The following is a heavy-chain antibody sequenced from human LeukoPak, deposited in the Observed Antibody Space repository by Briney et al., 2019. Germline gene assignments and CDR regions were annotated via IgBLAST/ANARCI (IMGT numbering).Heavy chain of an antibody. D-gene: IGHD1-26*01. CDR1: GFTFSSSA. Sequence: GGSLRLSCAASGFTFSSSAMSWVRQAPGKGLEWVSGLSGSGASTYYADSVKGRFTISRDNSKNTLYLQMNSLRAEDTAVYYCAKGIVGATRKINFFDYWGQGTLVTVSS. V-gene: IGHV3-23*01. J-gene: IGHJ4*02. CDR2: LSGSGAST. CDR3: AKGIVGATRKINFFDY.